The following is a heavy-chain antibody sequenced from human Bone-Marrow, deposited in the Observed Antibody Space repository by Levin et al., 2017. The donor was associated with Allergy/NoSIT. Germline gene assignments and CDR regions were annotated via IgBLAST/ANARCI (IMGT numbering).Heavy chain of an antibody. CDR1: GFTFSSYW. CDR2: INSDGSST. Sequence: PGGSLRLSCAASGFTFSSYWMHWVRQAPGKGLVWVSRINSDGSSTSYADSVKGRFTISRDNAKNTLYLQMNSLRAEDTAVYYCAREGQFQHTPGRVEGYDILTGSPPGMDVWGQGTTVTVSS. CDR3: AREGQFQHTPGRVEGYDILTGSPPGMDV. J-gene: IGHJ6*02. D-gene: IGHD3-9*01. V-gene: IGHV3-74*01.